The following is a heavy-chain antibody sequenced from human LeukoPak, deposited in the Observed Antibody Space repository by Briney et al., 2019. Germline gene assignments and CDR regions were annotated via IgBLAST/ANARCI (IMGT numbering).Heavy chain of an antibody. J-gene: IGHJ4*02. Sequence: GGSLRLSCAASGFTFSSYSMNWVRQAPGKGLEWVSAISGSGGSTYYADSVKGRFTISRDNSKNTLYLQMNSLRAEDTAVYYCAKGDIVATIYYFDYWGQGTLVTVSS. V-gene: IGHV3-23*01. CDR2: ISGSGGST. CDR3: AKGDIVATIYYFDY. D-gene: IGHD5-12*01. CDR1: GFTFSSYS.